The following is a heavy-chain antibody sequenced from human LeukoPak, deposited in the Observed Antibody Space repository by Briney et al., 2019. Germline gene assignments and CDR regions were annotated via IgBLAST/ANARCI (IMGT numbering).Heavy chain of an antibody. Sequence: GGSLRLSCAASGFTFSNYGMHWVRQAPGKGLEWVAFIRYDGSNKYYADSVKGRFTISRDNSKNTLYLQMNSLRAEDTAVYYCAKDRAEVLLWFGEPTGWGQGTLVTVSS. CDR2: IRYDGSNK. CDR3: AKDRAEVLLWFGEPTG. D-gene: IGHD3-10*01. V-gene: IGHV3-30*02. J-gene: IGHJ4*02. CDR1: GFTFSNYG.